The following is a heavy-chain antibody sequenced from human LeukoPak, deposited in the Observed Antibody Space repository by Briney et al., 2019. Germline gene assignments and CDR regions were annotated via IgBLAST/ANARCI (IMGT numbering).Heavy chain of an antibody. Sequence: SEPLSLTCTVSGGSISSSSYYWGWIRQPPGKGLEWIGSIYYTRSTYYNPSLKSRVTISVDTSKNQFSLKLTSVTAADTAVYYCARGVTMIVVVIHDWYFDLWGRGTLVTVSS. CDR1: GGSISSSSYY. CDR2: IYYTRST. J-gene: IGHJ2*01. CDR3: ARGVTMIVVVIHDWYFDL. D-gene: IGHD3-22*01. V-gene: IGHV4-39*01.